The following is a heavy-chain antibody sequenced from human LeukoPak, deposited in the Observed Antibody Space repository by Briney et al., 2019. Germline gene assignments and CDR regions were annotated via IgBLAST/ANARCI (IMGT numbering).Heavy chain of an antibody. V-gene: IGHV1-2*02. CDR3: ARARIAVAGHFDY. CDR2: INPNSGGT. D-gene: IGHD6-19*01. J-gene: IGHJ4*02. Sequence: ASVKVSCXASGYTFTGYDMHWVRQAPGQGLEWMGWINPNSGGTNYAQKFQGRVTMTRDTSISTAYMELSRLRSDDTAVYYCARARIAVAGHFDYWGQGTLVTVSS. CDR1: GYTFTGYD.